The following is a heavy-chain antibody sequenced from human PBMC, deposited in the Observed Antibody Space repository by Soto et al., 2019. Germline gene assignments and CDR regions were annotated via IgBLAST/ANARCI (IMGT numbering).Heavy chain of an antibody. Sequence: SARVSTTGSGYTFKSSAMNWGGNATIQGLDWMGWMNPNSINTGYAQKFQGRVTITRNTSIITHYMAMSRLRSEDTALFYCARDGGRRLYQNLFD. CDR2: MNPNSINT. D-gene: IGHD1-26*01. J-gene: IGHJ5*01. V-gene: IGHV1-8*01. CDR3: ARDGGRRLYQNLFD. CDR1: GYTFKSSA.